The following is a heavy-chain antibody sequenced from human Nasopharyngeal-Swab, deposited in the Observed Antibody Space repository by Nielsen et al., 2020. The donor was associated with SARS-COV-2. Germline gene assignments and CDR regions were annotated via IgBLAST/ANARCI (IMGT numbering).Heavy chain of an antibody. CDR2: IIPIFGTA. J-gene: IGHJ4*02. CDR3: ANILTGYYGSVGFDY. D-gene: IGHD3-9*01. Sequence: WVRQAPGQGLEWMGGIIPIFGTANYAQKFQGRVTITADKSTSTAYMELSSLRSEDTAVYYCANILTGYYGSVGFDYWGQGTLVTVSS. V-gene: IGHV1-69*06.